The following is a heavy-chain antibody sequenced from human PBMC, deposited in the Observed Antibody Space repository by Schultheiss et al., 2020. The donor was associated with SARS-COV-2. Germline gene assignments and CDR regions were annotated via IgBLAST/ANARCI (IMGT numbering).Heavy chain of an antibody. CDR2: ISYDGSTK. J-gene: IGHJ4*02. Sequence: GGSLRLSCAASGFTFSTYAMHWVRQAPGKGLEWVAVISYDGSTKYYAGSVKGRFTISRDNSKNTLYLQMNSLRAEDTAVYYCARVIVAATGIDYWGQGTLVTVSS. V-gene: IGHV3-30-3*01. CDR3: ARVIVAATGIDY. CDR1: GFTFSTYA. D-gene: IGHD1-26*01.